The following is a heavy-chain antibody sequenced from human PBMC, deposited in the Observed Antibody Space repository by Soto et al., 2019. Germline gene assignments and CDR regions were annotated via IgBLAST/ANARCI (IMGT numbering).Heavy chain of an antibody. CDR2: MNPNSGNT. D-gene: IGHD1-26*01. CDR1: GYTFTNYD. V-gene: IGHV1-8*01. J-gene: IGHJ6*03. Sequence: QVQLVQSGAEVKKPGASVKVSCKASGYTFTNYDINWGRQATGQGLEWMGWMNPNSGNTGYAQKFQVRVTMTTNTSKSTAYMELSSLRSEDTAVYYCARGVSGGYYYYMDVWGKGTTVTVSS. CDR3: ARGVSGGYYYYMDV.